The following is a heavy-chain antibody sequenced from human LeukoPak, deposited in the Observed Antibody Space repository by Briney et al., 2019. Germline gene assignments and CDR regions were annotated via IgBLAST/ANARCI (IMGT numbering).Heavy chain of an antibody. J-gene: IGHJ3*02. D-gene: IGHD3-22*01. CDR2: IYYSGST. V-gene: IGHV4-39*07. Sequence: SETLSLTCTVSGGSISSSSYYWGWIRQPPGKGLEWIGSIYYSGSTYYNPSLKSRVTISVDTSKNQFSLKLSSVTAADTAVYYCARDLMYYYDSSGYHAAFDIWGQGTMATVSS. CDR3: ARDLMYYYDSSGYHAAFDI. CDR1: GGSISSSSYY.